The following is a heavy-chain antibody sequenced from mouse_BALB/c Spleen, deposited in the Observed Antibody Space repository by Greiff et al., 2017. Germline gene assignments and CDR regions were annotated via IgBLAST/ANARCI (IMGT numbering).Heavy chain of an antibody. Sequence: VQVVESGPDLVAPSQSLSITCTVSGFSLTSYGVHWVRQPPGKGLEWLVVIWSDGSTTYNSALKSRLSISKDNSKSQVFLKMNSLQTDDTAMYYCARHGSARDHYYAMDYWGQGTSVTVSS. CDR1: GFSLTSYG. V-gene: IGHV2-6-2*01. D-gene: IGHD3-3*01. CDR2: IWSDGST. J-gene: IGHJ4*01. CDR3: ARHGSARDHYYAMDY.